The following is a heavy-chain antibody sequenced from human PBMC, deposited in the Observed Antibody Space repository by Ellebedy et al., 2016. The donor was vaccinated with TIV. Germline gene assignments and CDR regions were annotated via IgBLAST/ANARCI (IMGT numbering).Heavy chain of an antibody. J-gene: IGHJ4*02. CDR1: GFTFSTYS. V-gene: IGHV3-48*01. CDR2: ISSSSSTI. D-gene: IGHD3-22*01. Sequence: PGGSLRLSCAASGFTFSTYSMNWVRQAPGKGLEWVSYISSSSSTIHYADSVKGRFTISRDNSKNTLYLQMNSLRAEDTAVYHCARFVGSDSSGYFDYWGQGILVTVSS. CDR3: ARFVGSDSSGYFDY.